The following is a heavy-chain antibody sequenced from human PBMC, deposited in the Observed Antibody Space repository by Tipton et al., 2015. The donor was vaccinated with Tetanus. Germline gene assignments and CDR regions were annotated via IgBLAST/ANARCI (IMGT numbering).Heavy chain of an antibody. D-gene: IGHD2-15*01. CDR1: GFTSSEHY. V-gene: IGHV3-11*06. Sequence: SLRLSCVASGFTSSEHYMSWIRQAPGKGLEWVSYISGSSSYTNYADSVKGRFTISSDNAKNSLFLQMNGLRAEDTAVYYCVRDARTPLFWGQGTLVSVSA. CDR2: ISGSSSYT. CDR3: VRDARTPLF. J-gene: IGHJ4*02.